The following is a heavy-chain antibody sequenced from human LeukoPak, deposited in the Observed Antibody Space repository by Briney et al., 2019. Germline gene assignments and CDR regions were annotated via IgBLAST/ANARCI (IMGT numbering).Heavy chain of an antibody. D-gene: IGHD3-22*01. Sequence: GTSLRLSCAASGFTFSSYTMHWVRQAPGKGLQWVAVMSYDGSNKHYADSVKGRFTISRDNSKSTLYLQGDSLRAEDTAVYYCAREFGYYDTSGYFYPGGMDVWGQGTTVTVSS. J-gene: IGHJ6*02. CDR1: GFTFSSYT. CDR2: MSYDGSNK. V-gene: IGHV3-30*04. CDR3: AREFGYYDTSGYFYPGGMDV.